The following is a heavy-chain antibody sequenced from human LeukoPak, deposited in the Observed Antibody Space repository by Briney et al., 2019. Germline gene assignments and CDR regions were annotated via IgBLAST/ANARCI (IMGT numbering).Heavy chain of an antibody. CDR3: ARAGATVTLYNWFDP. CDR2: MNPNSGNT. D-gene: IGHD4-11*01. CDR1: GYTLTSYD. J-gene: IGHJ5*02. V-gene: IGHV1-8*01. Sequence: ASVKVSCKASGYTLTSYDINWVRQATGQGLEWMGWMNPNSGNTGYAQKFQGRVTMTRNTSISTAYMELSSLRSEDTAVYYCARAGATVTLYNWFDPWGQGTLVTVSS.